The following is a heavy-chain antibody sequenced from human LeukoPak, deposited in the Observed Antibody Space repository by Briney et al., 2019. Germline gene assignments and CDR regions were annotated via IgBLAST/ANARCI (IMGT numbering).Heavy chain of an antibody. CDR1: GGSISNYY. CDR2: IYYSGNT. V-gene: IGHV4-59*01. D-gene: IGHD6-19*01. CDR3: ARRIHTNDWYRDDS. J-gene: IGHJ4*02. Sequence: PSETLSLTCTVSGGSISNYYWSWIRQPPGKGLEWIGYIYYSGNTHYNPSLQSRVTISVDTSKNQFSLRLSSVTAADTAVYYCARRIHTNDWYRDDSWGQGTLVTASS.